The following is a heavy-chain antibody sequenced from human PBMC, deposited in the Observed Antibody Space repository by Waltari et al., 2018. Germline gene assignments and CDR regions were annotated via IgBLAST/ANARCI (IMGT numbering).Heavy chain of an antibody. D-gene: IGHD1-7*01. CDR1: GHTFTSYA. J-gene: IGHJ4*02. Sequence: QVQLVQSGAEVKKPGASVKVSCQASGHTFTSYAMNWVHQAPGQRLEWMGWINAGNGNTKYSQKFQGRVTITRDTSASTAYMELSSLRSEDTAVYYCARSGRLTGTTGYWGQGTLVTVSS. CDR3: ARSGRLTGTTGY. V-gene: IGHV1-3*01. CDR2: INAGNGNT.